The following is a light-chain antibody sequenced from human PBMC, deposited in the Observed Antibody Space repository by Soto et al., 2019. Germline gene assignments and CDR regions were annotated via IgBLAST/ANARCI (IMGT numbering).Light chain of an antibody. Sequence: EIVLTQSPGSLSLSPGERAALSCRASQTVSSSYLAWYQQKSGQAPRRLVYGASTRATGIPDRFSGSGSGTDFTLTINRLEPEDFAVYYCQQYGSSPTTFGQGTKVDIK. CDR1: QTVSSSY. V-gene: IGKV3-20*01. CDR2: GAS. CDR3: QQYGSSPTT. J-gene: IGKJ1*01.